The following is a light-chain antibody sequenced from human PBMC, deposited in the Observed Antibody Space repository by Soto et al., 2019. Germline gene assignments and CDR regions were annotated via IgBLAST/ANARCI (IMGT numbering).Light chain of an antibody. J-gene: IGLJ2*01. CDR3: QTWGTGIVL. Sequence: QSPSASASLGASVKLTCTLSSGHSSYAIAWHQQQPEKGPRYLMKVNSDGSHSKGDGIPDRFSGSSSGAERYLTITSLQSEDEADYYCQTWGTGIVLFAGGTKLTVL. CDR1: SGHSSYA. CDR2: VNSDGSH. V-gene: IGLV4-69*01.